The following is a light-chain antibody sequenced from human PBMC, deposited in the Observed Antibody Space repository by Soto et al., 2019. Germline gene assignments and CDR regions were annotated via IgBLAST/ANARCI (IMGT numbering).Light chain of an antibody. J-gene: IGKJ1*01. CDR3: QQSYSTPRT. V-gene: IGKV1-39*01. CDR1: QSISSY. CDR2: AAS. Sequence: DIQMTQSPSSLSASVVDRVTITCRASQSISSYLNWYQQKPGKAPKLLIYAASSLQSGVPSRVSGSGSWTDFTLTISSLQPEDFATYYCQQSYSTPRTFGQGTKVEIK.